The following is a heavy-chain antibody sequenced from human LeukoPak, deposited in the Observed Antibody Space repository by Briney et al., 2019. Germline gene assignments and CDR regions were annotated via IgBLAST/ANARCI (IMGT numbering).Heavy chain of an antibody. CDR2: INPNSGGT. J-gene: IGHJ4*02. Sequence: ASVKVSCKASGYTFTGYYMHWARQAPGQGLEWMGWINPNSGGTNYAQKFQGRVTMTRDTSISTAYMELSRLRSDDTAVYYCARGVQYSSGHNDYWGQGTLVTVSS. CDR3: ARGVQYSSGHNDY. CDR1: GYTFTGYY. V-gene: IGHV1-2*02. D-gene: IGHD6-19*01.